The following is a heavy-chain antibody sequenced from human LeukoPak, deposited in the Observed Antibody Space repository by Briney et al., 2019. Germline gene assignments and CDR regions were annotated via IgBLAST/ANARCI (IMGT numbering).Heavy chain of an antibody. J-gene: IGHJ4*02. Sequence: GGSLGLSCAASGFTFSSYSMNWVRQAPGKGLEWVSSISSSSSYIYYADSVKGRFTISRDNAKNSLYLQMNSLRAEDTAVYYCARGFGYYDSSGSNFWGQGTLVTVSS. CDR2: ISSSSSYI. V-gene: IGHV3-21*01. CDR1: GFTFSSYS. D-gene: IGHD3-22*01. CDR3: ARGFGYYDSSGSNF.